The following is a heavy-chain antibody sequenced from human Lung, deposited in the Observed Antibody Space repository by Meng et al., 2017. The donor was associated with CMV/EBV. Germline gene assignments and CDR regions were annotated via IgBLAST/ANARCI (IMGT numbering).Heavy chain of an antibody. CDR3: ARGPWRPEAVDV. J-gene: IGHJ3*01. CDR2: IIPSLRTP. D-gene: IGHD1-14*01. Sequence: SVKVSCKASRGSLSNYAINWVRRAPGQGLEWMGGIIPSLRTPHYAQKFQGRVAITTDESTTTAYMELSSLRSDDTAVYYCARGPWRPEAVDVWGQGTMVTVSS. V-gene: IGHV1-69*05. CDR1: RGSLSNYA.